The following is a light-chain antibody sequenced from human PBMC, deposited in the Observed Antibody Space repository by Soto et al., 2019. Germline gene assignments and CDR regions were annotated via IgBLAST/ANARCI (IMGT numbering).Light chain of an antibody. Sequence: EIVMTQSPATLSVSPGERATLSCRASQSISDKLAWYQQKPGQAPRLLIYGASTRATGIPARFSGSGSGTEFTLTISSLQSEDFAVYYCQQYNKWPITFGPGTKVDIK. V-gene: IGKV3-15*01. CDR3: QQYNKWPIT. J-gene: IGKJ3*01. CDR1: QSISDK. CDR2: GAS.